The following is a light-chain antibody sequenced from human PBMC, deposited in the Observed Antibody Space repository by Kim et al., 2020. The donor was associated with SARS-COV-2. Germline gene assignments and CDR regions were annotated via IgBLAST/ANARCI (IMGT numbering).Light chain of an antibody. J-gene: IGKJ1*01. Sequence: SPGERATLSCRASQSVNGRFLAWYQQKPGQAPRLLIYGASTRATGIPDRFSGSGSGTDFTLTISRLEPEDFAMYYCQQYDSSVWTFGQGTKVEIK. CDR1: QSVNGRF. CDR3: QQYDSSVWT. V-gene: IGKV3-20*01. CDR2: GAS.